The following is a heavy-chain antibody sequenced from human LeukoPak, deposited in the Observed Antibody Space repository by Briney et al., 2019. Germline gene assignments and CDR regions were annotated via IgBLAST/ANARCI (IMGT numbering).Heavy chain of an antibody. CDR1: GDSVSSNSAA. Sequence: SQTLSLTCAISGDSVSSNSAAWNWIRQSPSRGLEWLGRTYYRSKWYNDYAVSVKSRITINPDTSKNQFSLQLNSVTPEDTAVYYCARGRTMVRGVTFYHFDYWGQGTLVTVSS. D-gene: IGHD3-10*01. CDR3: ARGRTMVRGVTFYHFDY. CDR2: TYYRSKWYN. J-gene: IGHJ4*02. V-gene: IGHV6-1*01.